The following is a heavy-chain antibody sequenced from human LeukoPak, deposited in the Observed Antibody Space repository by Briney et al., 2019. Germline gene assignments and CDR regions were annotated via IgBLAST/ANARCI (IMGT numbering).Heavy chain of an antibody. V-gene: IGHV3-23*01. CDR3: AKDLSRGYSYGYFDY. CDR2: ISGSGGST. Sequence: GGSLRLSCAASGFTFSSYAMSWVRQAPGKGLEWVSAISGSGGSTYYADSVKGRFTISRDNSKNTLYLQMNSLRAEDTAVYCCAKDLSRGYSYGYFDYWGQGTLVTVSS. D-gene: IGHD5-18*01. CDR1: GFTFSSYA. J-gene: IGHJ4*02.